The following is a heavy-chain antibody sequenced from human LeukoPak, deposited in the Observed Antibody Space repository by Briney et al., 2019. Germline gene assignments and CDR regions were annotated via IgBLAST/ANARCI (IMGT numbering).Heavy chain of an antibody. CDR3: AKDMGIQLWLGGAFDI. V-gene: IGHV3-9*01. Sequence: GRSLRLSCAASGFTFDDYAMHWVRQAPGKGLEWVSGISWNSGSIGYADSVKGRFTISRDNAKNSLYLQMNSLRAEDTALYYCAKDMGIQLWLGGAFDIWGQGTMVTVSS. J-gene: IGHJ3*02. CDR1: GFTFDDYA. CDR2: ISWNSGSI. D-gene: IGHD5-18*01.